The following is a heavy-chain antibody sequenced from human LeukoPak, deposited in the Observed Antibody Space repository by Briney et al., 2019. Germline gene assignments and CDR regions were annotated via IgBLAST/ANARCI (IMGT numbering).Heavy chain of an antibody. CDR1: GYTLTELS. Sequence: ASVKVSCKVSGYTLTELSMHWVRQAPGKGLEWMGGFDPEDGETIYAQKFQGRVTVTEDTSTDTAYMELSSLRSEDTAVYYCATAPNASDIWGQGTMVTVSS. J-gene: IGHJ3*02. V-gene: IGHV1-24*01. CDR2: FDPEDGET. CDR3: ATAPNASDI.